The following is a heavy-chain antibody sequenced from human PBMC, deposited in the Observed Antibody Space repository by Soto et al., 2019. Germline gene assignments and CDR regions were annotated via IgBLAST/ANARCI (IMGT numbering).Heavy chain of an antibody. CDR2: INPNSGGT. V-gene: IGHV1-2*02. Sequence: ASVKVSCKASGYTFTGYYMHWVRQAPGQGLEWMGWINPNSGGTNYAQKFQGRVTMTRDTSISTAYMELSRLRSDDTAVYYCARFPMVTTGSFGMDVWGQGTTVTVSS. J-gene: IGHJ6*02. D-gene: IGHD4-17*01. CDR1: GYTFTGYY. CDR3: ARFPMVTTGSFGMDV.